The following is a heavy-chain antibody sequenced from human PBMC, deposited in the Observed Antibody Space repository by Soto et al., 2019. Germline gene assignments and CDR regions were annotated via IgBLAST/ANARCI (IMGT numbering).Heavy chain of an antibody. Sequence: EVQLVESGGGLVQPGGSLRLSCAASGFTFSTYTMNRVRQAPGKGLEWVSYISGSGSTIYYADSVKGRFTTSRDNAKNSLYLQMNSLRDEDTALYYCAREGPVPPYYFYDYWGQGTLVTVSS. V-gene: IGHV3-48*02. D-gene: IGHD3-10*01. CDR3: AREGPVPPYYFYDY. J-gene: IGHJ4*02. CDR2: ISGSGSTI. CDR1: GFTFSTYT.